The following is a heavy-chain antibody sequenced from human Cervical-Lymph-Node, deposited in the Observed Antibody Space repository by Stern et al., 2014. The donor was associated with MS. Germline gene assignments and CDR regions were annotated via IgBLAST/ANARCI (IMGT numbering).Heavy chain of an antibody. J-gene: IGHJ4*02. CDR3: ARGQRYFDY. CDR2: INPSGDST. V-gene: IGHV1-46*01. CDR1: GYTFTSSS. Sequence: QVQLVESGPEVKKTGASVKLSCKAPGYTFTSSSMHWVRQAPGQGLEWMGIINPSGDSTTYAPKCQGRVTMTRDTSSTTVYMDLSSLGPEDTAVYYCARGQRYFDYWGQGTLVTVSS.